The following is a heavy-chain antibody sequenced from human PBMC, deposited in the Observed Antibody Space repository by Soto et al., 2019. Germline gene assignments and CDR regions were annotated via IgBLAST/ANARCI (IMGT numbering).Heavy chain of an antibody. Sequence: EVQLGESGGGLVQPGGSLRLSCAASGFTFSSYWMHWVRQAPGKGLVWVSRINGDGSTTSYADSVKGRFIISRDNAKNMLYLQMNSLRAEDTAVYYCARPRYDGSGTPFDHWGQGTLVTVSS. CDR1: GFTFSSYW. J-gene: IGHJ4*02. CDR3: ARPRYDGSGTPFDH. CDR2: INGDGSTT. V-gene: IGHV3-74*01. D-gene: IGHD3-22*01.